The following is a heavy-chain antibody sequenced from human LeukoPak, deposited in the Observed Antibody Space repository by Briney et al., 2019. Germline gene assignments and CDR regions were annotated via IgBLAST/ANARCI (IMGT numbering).Heavy chain of an antibody. V-gene: IGHV3-53*01. Sequence: GGSLRLSCAASGFTVGGTYMSWVRQAAGKGWQWVSTIFDAGRTTYADSVQGRFTISRDSYMNALFLQMNSLRADDTAVYYCAGATKWLAHDFWGQGILVTVSS. J-gene: IGHJ4*02. CDR1: GFTVGGTY. D-gene: IGHD6-19*01. CDR2: IFDAGRT. CDR3: AGATKWLAHDF.